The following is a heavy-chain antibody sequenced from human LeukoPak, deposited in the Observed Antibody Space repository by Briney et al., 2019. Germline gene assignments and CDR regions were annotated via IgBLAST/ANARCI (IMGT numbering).Heavy chain of an antibody. CDR1: GFTFSSHA. CDR3: ANVRVSSYYDSSAYYYDGLDY. D-gene: IGHD3-22*01. CDR2: ISGGGGYI. V-gene: IGHV3-23*01. J-gene: IGHJ4*02. Sequence: AGGSLRLSCAASGFTFSSHAMSWFRRAPGEGLEWVSTISGGGGYIYYADSVKGRFTISRDNPKNTLYLQMNSLRAEDTAVYYCANVRVSSYYDSSAYYYDGLDYWGQGTLVTVSS.